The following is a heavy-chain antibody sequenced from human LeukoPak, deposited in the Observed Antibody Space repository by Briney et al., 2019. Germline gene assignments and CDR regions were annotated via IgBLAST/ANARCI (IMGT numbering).Heavy chain of an antibody. CDR1: GFTFSSYW. J-gene: IGHJ4*02. D-gene: IGHD3-3*01. CDR2: IKQDGSEK. Sequence: GGSLRLSCAASGFTFSSYWMSWVRQAPGKGLEWVANIKQDGSEKYYVDSVKGRFTISRDNAKNSLYLQMNSLRAEDTAVYYCARVRQEWLLYYFDYWGQGTLVTVSS. CDR3: ARVRQEWLLYYFDY. V-gene: IGHV3-7*01.